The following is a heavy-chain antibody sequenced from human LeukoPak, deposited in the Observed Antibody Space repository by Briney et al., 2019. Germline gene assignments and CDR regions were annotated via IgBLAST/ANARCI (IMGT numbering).Heavy chain of an antibody. CDR1: GFTFSSYS. CDR2: ISSSSSYI. D-gene: IGHD2-2*01. J-gene: IGHJ4*02. Sequence: GGSLRLSCAASGFTFSSYSMNWFRQAPGKGLEWVSSISSSSSYIYYADSVKGRFTISRDNAKNSLYLQMNSLRAEDTAVYYRAREGVVPATPSDYWGQGTLVTVSS. CDR3: AREGVVPATPSDY. V-gene: IGHV3-21*01.